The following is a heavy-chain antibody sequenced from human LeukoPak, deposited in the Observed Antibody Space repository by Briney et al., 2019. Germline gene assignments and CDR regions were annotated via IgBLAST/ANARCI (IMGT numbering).Heavy chain of an antibody. CDR3: AKPKLLHAFDF. V-gene: IGHV3-23*01. Sequence: GSLRLSCAASGFTFSSQAMNWVRQSPGKGLEWVSAINGDGGNTYYAGSVKGRFTISRDNSKNTLYLQMNSLRVDDTAVYYCAKPKLLHAFDFWGQGTMVSVSS. CDR1: GFTFSSQA. J-gene: IGHJ3*01. CDR2: INGDGGNT. D-gene: IGHD2-21*02.